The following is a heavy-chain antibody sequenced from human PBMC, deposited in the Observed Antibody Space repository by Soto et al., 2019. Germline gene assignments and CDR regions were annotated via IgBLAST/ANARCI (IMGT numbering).Heavy chain of an antibody. D-gene: IGHD3-22*01. J-gene: IGHJ4*02. CDR3: AVVGRSGYSDTGDYLRNYNNYFDY. CDR1: GGSISCYY. V-gene: IGHV4-59*01. Sequence: SETLSLTCTASGGSISCYYWNWIRQPPGKGLEWIGYIYYNGTTKYNPSLKSRVTISVDTSKNQFSLRVSSVTAADTAVYYCAVVGRSGYSDTGDYLRNYNNYFDYWGQGTLVTVSS. CDR2: IYYNGTT.